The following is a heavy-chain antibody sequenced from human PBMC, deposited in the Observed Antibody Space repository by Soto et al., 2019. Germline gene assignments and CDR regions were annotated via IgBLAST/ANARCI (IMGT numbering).Heavy chain of an antibody. Sequence: PSETLSLTCTVSGGSVSSGSYYWSWIRQPPGKGLEWIGYIYYSGSTNYNPSLKSRVTISVDTSKNQFSLKLSSVTAADTAVYYCARDIRGSTYDFWSDCWGQGTLVTVSS. CDR1: GGSVSSGSYY. CDR3: ARDIRGSTYDFWSDC. CDR2: IYYSGST. J-gene: IGHJ4*02. V-gene: IGHV4-61*01. D-gene: IGHD3-3*01.